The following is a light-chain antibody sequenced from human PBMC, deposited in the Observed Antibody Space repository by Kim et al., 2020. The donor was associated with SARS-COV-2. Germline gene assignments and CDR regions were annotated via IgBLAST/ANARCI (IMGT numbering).Light chain of an antibody. CDR3: QQRSDWPLT. CDR1: QSVSSY. CDR2: DAS. V-gene: IGKV3-11*01. J-gene: IGKJ4*01. Sequence: LSPGERATLSFRASQSVSSYLAWYQQKPAQAPRRLIYDASKRATGIPARFSGSGSGTDFTLTISSLEPEDFAVYYCQQRSDWPLTFGGGTKVDIK.